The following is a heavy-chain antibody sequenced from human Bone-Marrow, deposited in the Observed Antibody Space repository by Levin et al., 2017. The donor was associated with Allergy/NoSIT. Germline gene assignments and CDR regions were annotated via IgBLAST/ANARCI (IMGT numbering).Heavy chain of an antibody. V-gene: IGHV1-69*13. D-gene: IGHD6-6*01. CDR3: ARTIAARPQYYYYYMDV. CDR2: IIPIFGTA. Sequence: ASVKVSCKASGGTFSSYAISWVRQAPGQGLEWMGGIIPIFGTANYAQKFQGRVTITADESTSTAYMELSSLRSEDTAVYYCARTIAARPQYYYYYMDVWGKGTTVTVSS. J-gene: IGHJ6*03. CDR1: GGTFSSYA.